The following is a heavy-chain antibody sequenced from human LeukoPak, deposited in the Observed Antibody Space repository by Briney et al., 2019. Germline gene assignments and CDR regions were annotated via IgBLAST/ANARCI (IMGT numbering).Heavy chain of an antibody. CDR3: ARDKIAGATTLDY. D-gene: IGHD1-26*01. CDR2: IKQDGSET. Sequence: PGGSLRLSCAASGFTVSSNYMSWVRQAPGKGLEWVANIKQDGSETYYVDSVKGRFTISRDNAKNSLYLQMNSLRAEDTAIYYCARDKIAGATTLDYWGQGTLVTVSS. CDR1: GFTVSSNY. V-gene: IGHV3-7*01. J-gene: IGHJ4*02.